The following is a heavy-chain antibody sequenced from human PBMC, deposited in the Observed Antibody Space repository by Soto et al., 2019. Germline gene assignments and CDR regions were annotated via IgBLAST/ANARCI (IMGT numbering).Heavy chain of an antibody. CDR2: INHSGST. D-gene: IGHD1-1*01. Sequence: LSLTCAVYGGSFSGYYWSWIRQPPGKGLEWIGEINHSGSTNYNPSLKSRVTMSVDTSKNQFSLKLSSVTAADTAVYYCAREGLEPGLFDYWGQGTLVTVSS. CDR1: GGSFSGYY. CDR3: AREGLEPGLFDY. V-gene: IGHV4-34*01. J-gene: IGHJ4*02.